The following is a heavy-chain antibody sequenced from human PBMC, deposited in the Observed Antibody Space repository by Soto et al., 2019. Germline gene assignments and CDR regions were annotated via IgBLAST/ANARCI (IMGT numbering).Heavy chain of an antibody. CDR1: GFTFSSYG. Sequence: GSLRLSCAASGFTFSSYGMHWVRQAPGKGLEGVAVISYDGSNKYYADSVKGRFTISRDNSKNTLYLQMNSLRAEDTAGYYCAKVSVVVPAATHYYYYGMDVWGQGTTVTVSS. V-gene: IGHV3-30*18. J-gene: IGHJ6*02. CDR3: AKVSVVVPAATHYYYYGMDV. CDR2: ISYDGSNK. D-gene: IGHD2-2*01.